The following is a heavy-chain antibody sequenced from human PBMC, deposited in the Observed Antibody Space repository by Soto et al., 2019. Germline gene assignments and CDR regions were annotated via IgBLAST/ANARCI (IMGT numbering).Heavy chain of an antibody. J-gene: IGHJ4*02. V-gene: IGHV3-21*01. CDR3: ARSPYYYDSSAYLGY. CDR1: GFTFSSYS. Sequence: GGSLRLSCAASGFTFSSYSMNWVRQAPGKGLEWVSSISSSSSYIYYADSVKGRFTISRDNAKNSPYLQMNSLRAEDTAVYYCARSPYYYDSSAYLGYWGQGTLVTVSS. CDR2: ISSSSSYI. D-gene: IGHD3-22*01.